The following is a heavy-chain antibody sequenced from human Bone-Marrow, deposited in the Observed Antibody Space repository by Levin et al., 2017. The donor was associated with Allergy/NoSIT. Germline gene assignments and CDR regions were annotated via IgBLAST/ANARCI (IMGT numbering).Heavy chain of an antibody. CDR1: GYTFTGYY. CDR3: AKDVTEAVAVSNWFDA. Sequence: GGSLRLSCKASGYTFTGYYMHWVRQAPGQGLEWIGWIDPNSGGTTYAQKFHGRVTVTRDTSISTVYMEVSRLTSDDTALYYCAKDVTEAVAVSNWFDAWGQGSLVTVSS. CDR2: IDPNSGGT. D-gene: IGHD6-19*01. V-gene: IGHV1-2*02. J-gene: IGHJ5*02.